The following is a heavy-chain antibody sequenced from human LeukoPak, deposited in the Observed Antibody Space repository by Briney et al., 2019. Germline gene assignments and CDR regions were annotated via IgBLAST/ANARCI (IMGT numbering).Heavy chain of an antibody. CDR3: AKSGYNRFDY. V-gene: IGHV4-38-2*02. D-gene: IGHD5-24*01. Sequence: SETLSLTCTVSGYSINTGYYWGWIRPPPGKGLEWIGSIYHSGSTYYNPSLKSRVTISVDTSKNQFSLKLTSVTAADTAVFYCAKSGYNRFDYWGQGTRVTVSS. CDR2: IYHSGST. J-gene: IGHJ4*02. CDR1: GYSINTGYY.